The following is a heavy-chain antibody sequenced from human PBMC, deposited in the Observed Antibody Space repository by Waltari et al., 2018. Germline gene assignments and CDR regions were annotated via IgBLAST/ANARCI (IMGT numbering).Heavy chain of an antibody. CDR2: MYHSGVT. J-gene: IGHJ4*02. V-gene: IGHV4-38-2*02. Sequence: QVQLRESGPGLMRPSETLSLTCAVSGYSISSGHFCGWIRQSPGKGLEWIASMYHSGVTYYNPSLESRVSISVDMSKNHFSLTLNSVTAADTAVYFCAREHGDYALDYWGPGTLVTVSS. CDR1: GYSISSGHF. D-gene: IGHD4-17*01. CDR3: AREHGDYALDY.